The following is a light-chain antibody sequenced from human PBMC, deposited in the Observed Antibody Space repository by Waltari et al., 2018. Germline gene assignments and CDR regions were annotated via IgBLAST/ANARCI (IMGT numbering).Light chain of an antibody. CDR1: NLGAKY. V-gene: IGLV3-1*01. CDR3: QAWASSNYV. J-gene: IGLJ1*01. Sequence: SYVLTQSPSVSVSPGQTVTITCSGANLGAKYVSWYQQKPGQSPVLVIFQDTKRPSGIPARFSGSMSGDTATLTIGGTQPVDEADYFCQAWASSNYVFASGTKVTVL. CDR2: QDT.